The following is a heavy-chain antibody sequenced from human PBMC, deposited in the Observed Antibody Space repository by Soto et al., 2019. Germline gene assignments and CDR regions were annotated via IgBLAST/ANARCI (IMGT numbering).Heavy chain of an antibody. Sequence: ASVKVSCKASGYTFTSYYIHWVRQAPGQGLEWMGIINPNGGSRTYAQKFQGRVTMTRDTSTSSVYMELSSLRSEDTAAYYCARPGAAAGPEYYGMDVWGQGTTVTVSS. V-gene: IGHV1-46*01. CDR2: INPNGGSR. J-gene: IGHJ6*02. CDR1: GYTFTSYY. CDR3: ARPGAAAGPEYYGMDV. D-gene: IGHD6-13*01.